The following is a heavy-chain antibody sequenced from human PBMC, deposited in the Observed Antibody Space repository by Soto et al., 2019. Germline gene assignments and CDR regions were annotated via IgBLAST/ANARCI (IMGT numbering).Heavy chain of an antibody. J-gene: IGHJ4*02. CDR3: GHRALYSGSYCDGGYFDF. CDR1: GFSLSTSGVG. CDR2: IYWDDDK. V-gene: IGHV2-5*02. Sequence: QITLKESGPTRVKPTQTLTLTCTFSGFSLSTSGVGVGWIRQPPGKALEWLALIYWDDDKRYSPSLKNRLTISQDTSINQVVLTMTHMDPVDTATYYCGHRALYSGSYCDGGYFDFWGQGALVTISS. D-gene: IGHD1-26*01.